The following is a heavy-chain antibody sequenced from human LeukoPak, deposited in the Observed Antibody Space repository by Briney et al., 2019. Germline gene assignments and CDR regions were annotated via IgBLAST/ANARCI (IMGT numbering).Heavy chain of an antibody. CDR2: ISSDGSSQ. CDR3: ARDYSEKMKNPRAC. CDR1: GLTFHSYA. V-gene: IGHV3-30*04. Sequence: GGSLRLSCAASGLTFHSYAMHWVRQAPGKGLEWVAVISSDGSSQYYADSVKGRDTDSRDKLKNTVYLQMGSLRVGHTSVYYSARDYSEKMKNPRACWGRGTLVSVSS. D-gene: IGHD3-22*01. J-gene: IGHJ4*02.